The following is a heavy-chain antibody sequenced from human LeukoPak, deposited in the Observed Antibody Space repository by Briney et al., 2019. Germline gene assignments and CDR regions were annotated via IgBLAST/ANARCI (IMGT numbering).Heavy chain of an antibody. CDR2: ISAHNNNT. D-gene: IGHD3-22*01. J-gene: IGHJ6*03. CDR3: ARVVIYYYYMDV. CDR1: GYSFTNYG. Sequence: ASVKVSCKASGYSFTNYGITWVRQAPGQGLEWVGWISAHNNNTNYAQKFQGRVTMTTDTSTSTAYMELRSLGSDDTAVYFCARVVIYYYYMDVWGKGTTVTVSS. V-gene: IGHV1-18*01.